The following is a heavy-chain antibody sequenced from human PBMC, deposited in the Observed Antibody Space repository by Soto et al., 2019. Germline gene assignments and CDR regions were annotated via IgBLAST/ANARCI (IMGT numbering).Heavy chain of an antibody. J-gene: IGHJ4*02. D-gene: IGHD5-18*01. CDR3: ARDVQLQSFDY. V-gene: IGHV3-74*01. CDR1: RFAFSSYW. Sequence: GGSLRLSCAASRFAFSSYWMHWVRQAPGKGLVWVSRINNDGSRTSYADSVKGRFTISRDNAKNTLYLQMNSLRAEDTAVYYCARDVQLQSFDYWGQGTLVTVSS. CDR2: INNDGSRT.